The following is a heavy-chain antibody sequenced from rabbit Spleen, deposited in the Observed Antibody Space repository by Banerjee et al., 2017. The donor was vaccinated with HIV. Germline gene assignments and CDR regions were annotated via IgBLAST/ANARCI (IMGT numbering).Heavy chain of an antibody. CDR3: ARGSYYTYGYAGYAYATSAFDP. Sequence: QQQLEESGGGLVKPGGTLTLTCTASGFSFSTDYYVCWVRQAPGKGLESIACIYGEVIGSTYYAPWAKGRFTISKTSSTTVTLEMTSLTAADTATYFCARGSYYTYGYAGYAYATSAFDPWGQGSLVTVS. CDR2: IYGEVIGST. CDR1: GFSFSTDYY. V-gene: IGHV1S45*01. D-gene: IGHD6-1*01. J-gene: IGHJ2*01.